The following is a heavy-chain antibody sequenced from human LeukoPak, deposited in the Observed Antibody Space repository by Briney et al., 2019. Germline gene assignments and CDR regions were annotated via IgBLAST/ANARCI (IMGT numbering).Heavy chain of an antibody. V-gene: IGHV3-23*01. D-gene: IGHD2-15*01. J-gene: IGHJ3*02. CDR3: ANSASGRGSFRSYAFDI. Sequence: GGSLRLSCAASGFTFSSYAMSWVRQAPGKGLEWVSAISGSGGSTYYADSVKGRFTISRDNSKNTPYLQMNSLRAEDTAVYYCANSASGRGSFRSYAFDIWGQGTMVTVSS. CDR2: ISGSGGST. CDR1: GFTFSSYA.